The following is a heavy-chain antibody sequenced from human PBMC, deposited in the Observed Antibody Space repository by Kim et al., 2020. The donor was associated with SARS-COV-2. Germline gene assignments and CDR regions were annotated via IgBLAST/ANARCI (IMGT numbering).Heavy chain of an antibody. Sequence: GGSLRLSCAASGFTFSSYGMHWVRQAPGKGLEWVAVIWYDGSNKYYADSVKGRFTISRDNSKNTLYLQMNSLRAEDTAVYYCARDRETFDLSGSLGDYWGQGTLVTVSS. CDR1: GFTFSSYG. D-gene: IGHD1-26*01. V-gene: IGHV3-33*01. CDR3: ARDRETFDLSGSLGDY. CDR2: IWYDGSNK. J-gene: IGHJ4*02.